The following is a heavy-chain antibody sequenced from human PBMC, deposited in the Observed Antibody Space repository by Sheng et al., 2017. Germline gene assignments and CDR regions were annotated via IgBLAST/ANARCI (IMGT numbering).Heavy chain of an antibody. CDR3: ARVGRSRYRSTWYPGGVDY. CDR2: IFYSGST. D-gene: IGHD6-13*01. J-gene: IGHJ4*02. CDR1: GGSISSSSYY. V-gene: IGHV4-39*07. Sequence: QLQLQESGPGLVKPSETLSLTCTVSGGSISSSSYYWGWIRQPPGKGLEWIGSIFYSGSTYYNPSLKSRVTISVDTSKNQFSLKLSSVTAADTAVYYCARVGRSRYRSTWYPGGVDYVGPGNAWSPVSS.